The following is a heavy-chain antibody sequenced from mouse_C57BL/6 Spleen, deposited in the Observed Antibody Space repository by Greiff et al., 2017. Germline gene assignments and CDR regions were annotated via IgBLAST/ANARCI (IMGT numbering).Heavy chain of an antibody. CDR1: GFTFSDYY. Sequence: EVMLVESEGGLVQPGSSMKLSCTASGFTFSDYYMAWVRQVPEKGLEWVANINYDGSSTYYLDSLKSRFIISRDNAKNILYLQMSRLKSEDTATYYCAREGGRLDYAMDYWGQGTSVTVSS. V-gene: IGHV5-16*01. J-gene: IGHJ4*01. CDR2: INYDGSST. CDR3: AREGGRLDYAMDY.